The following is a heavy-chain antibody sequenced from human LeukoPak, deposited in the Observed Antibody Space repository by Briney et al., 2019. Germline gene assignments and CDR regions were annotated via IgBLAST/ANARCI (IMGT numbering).Heavy chain of an antibody. Sequence: ASVKVSCKVSGYTLTELSMHWVRQAPGKGLEWMGGFDPEDGETIYAQKFQGRVTMTEDTSTDTAYMELSSLGFEDTAVYYCATGGIAVAGAYYYGMDVWGKGTTVTVSS. V-gene: IGHV1-24*01. CDR2: FDPEDGET. CDR1: GYTLTELS. D-gene: IGHD6-19*01. J-gene: IGHJ6*04. CDR3: ATGGIAVAGAYYYGMDV.